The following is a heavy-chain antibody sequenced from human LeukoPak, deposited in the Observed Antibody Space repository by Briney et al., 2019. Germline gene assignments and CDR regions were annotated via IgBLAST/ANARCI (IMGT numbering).Heavy chain of an antibody. CDR1: GFTFSSYW. CDR2: IKQDGSEK. Sequence: GGSLRLSCAASGFTFSSYWMSWVRQAPGKGLEWAASIKQDGSEKHYVDSVKGRFTISRDNSRNTLYLQMNSLRAEDTAVYYCASWKTEQQLSDYYYYYGMDVWGQGTTVTVSS. V-gene: IGHV3-7*01. D-gene: IGHD6-13*01. J-gene: IGHJ6*02. CDR3: ASWKTEQQLSDYYYYYGMDV.